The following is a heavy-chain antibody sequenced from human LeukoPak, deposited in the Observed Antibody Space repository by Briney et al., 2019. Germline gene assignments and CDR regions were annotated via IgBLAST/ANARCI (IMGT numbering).Heavy chain of an antibody. Sequence: SETLSLTCAVYGGSFSGYYWSWIRQPPGKGLEWIGETNHSGSTNYNPSLKSRVTISVDTSKNQFSLKLSSVTAADTAVYYCARARYDFWSGYSHYYYYMDVWGKGTTVTVSS. CDR1: GGSFSGYY. CDR2: TNHSGST. CDR3: ARARYDFWSGYSHYYYYMDV. V-gene: IGHV4-34*01. J-gene: IGHJ6*03. D-gene: IGHD3-3*01.